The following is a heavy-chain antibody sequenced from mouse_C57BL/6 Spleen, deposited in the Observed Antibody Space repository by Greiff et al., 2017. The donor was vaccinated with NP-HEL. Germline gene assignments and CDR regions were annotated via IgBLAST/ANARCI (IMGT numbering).Heavy chain of an antibody. CDR3: ARSPFYYGSSGWYFDV. CDR2: INPYNGDT. CDR1: GYSFTGYF. Sequence: VQLQQSGPELVKPGDSVKISCKASGYSFTGYFMNWVMQSHGKSLEWIGRINPYNGDTFYNQKFKGKATLTVDKSSSTAHMELRSLTSEDSAVYYCARSPFYYGSSGWYFDVWGTGTTVTVSS. J-gene: IGHJ1*03. D-gene: IGHD1-1*01. V-gene: IGHV1-20*01.